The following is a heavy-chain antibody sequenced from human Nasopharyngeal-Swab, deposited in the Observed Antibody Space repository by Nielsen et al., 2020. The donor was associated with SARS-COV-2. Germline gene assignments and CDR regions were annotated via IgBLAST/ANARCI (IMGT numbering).Heavy chain of an antibody. CDR3: TTDVVYCSSTGMGDY. V-gene: IGHV3-30*03. D-gene: IGHD2-2*01. CDR2: ISYDGSNK. Sequence: GESLKISCAASGFTFSSYGMHWVRQAPGKGLEWVAVISYDGSNKYYADSVKGRFTISRDNSKNTLYLQMNSLRAEDTAVYYCTTDVVYCSSTGMGDYWGQGTLVTVSS. CDR1: GFTFSSYG. J-gene: IGHJ4*02.